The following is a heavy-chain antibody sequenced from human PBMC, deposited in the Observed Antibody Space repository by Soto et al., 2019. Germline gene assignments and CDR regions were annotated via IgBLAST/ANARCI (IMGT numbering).Heavy chain of an antibody. CDR1: GGSISSSSYY. CDR3: ARRGSSSFSPPFDY. CDR2: IYYSGST. J-gene: IGHJ4*02. V-gene: IGHV4-39*01. D-gene: IGHD6-13*01. Sequence: QLQLQESGPGLVKPSETLSLTCTVSGGSISSSSYYWGWIRQPPGKGLGWIGSIYYSGSTYYNPSLKSRVTISVDTSKNQFSLKLSSVTAADTAVYYCARRGSSSFSPPFDYWGQGTLVTVSS.